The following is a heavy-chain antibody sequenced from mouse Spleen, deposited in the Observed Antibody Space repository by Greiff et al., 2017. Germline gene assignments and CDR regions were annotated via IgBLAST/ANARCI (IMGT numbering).Heavy chain of an antibody. V-gene: IGHV1-42*01. CDR2: INPSTGGT. CDR1: GYSFTGYY. CDR3: ARTGKGGYYFDY. D-gene: IGHD4-1*01. J-gene: IGHJ2*01. Sequence: VQLQQSGPELVKPGASVKISCKASGYSFTGYYMNWVKQSPEKSLEWIGEINPSTGGTTYNQKFKAKATLTVDKSSSTAYMQLKSLTSEDSAVYYCARTGKGGYYFDYWGQGTTLTVSS.